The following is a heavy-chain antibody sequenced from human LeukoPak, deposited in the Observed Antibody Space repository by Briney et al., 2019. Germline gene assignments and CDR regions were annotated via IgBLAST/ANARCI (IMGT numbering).Heavy chain of an antibody. CDR3: ARDLMA. CDR2: ITHSGST. D-gene: IGHD5-24*01. CDR1: GGSFSGKY. V-gene: IGHV4-34*01. J-gene: IGHJ4*02. Sequence: KPSETLSLTRAVYGGSFSGKYWTWIRQPPGKGLEWIGEITHSGSTYYNPSLKSRVTISVDTSKNQFSLKLNSVTAADTAVYYCARDLMAWGQGTLVTVSS.